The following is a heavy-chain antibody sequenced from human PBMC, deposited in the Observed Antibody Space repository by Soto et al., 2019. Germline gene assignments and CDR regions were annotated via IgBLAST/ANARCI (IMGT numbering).Heavy chain of an antibody. CDR3: ARSRKGSSSYYFDY. J-gene: IGHJ4*02. CDR1: GFTVSSNY. V-gene: IGHV3-53*01. CDR2: IYSGGST. D-gene: IGHD6-6*01. Sequence: GGSLRLSCAASGFTVSSNYMSWVRQAPGKGLEWVSVIYSGGSTYYADSVKGRFTISRDNSKNTLYLQMNSLRAEDTAVYYCARSRKGSSSYYFDYWGQGTLVTVS.